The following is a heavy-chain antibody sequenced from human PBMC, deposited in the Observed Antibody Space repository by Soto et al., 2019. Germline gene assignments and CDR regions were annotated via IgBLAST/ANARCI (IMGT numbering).Heavy chain of an antibody. D-gene: IGHD3-10*01. Sequence: PGGSLRLSSAASGFTFSNAGMNWVRQAPGKGLEWVGRIKSKTDGGTTDYAAPVKGRFTISRDDSKNTLYLQMNSLKTEDTAVYYCTIQNARGVPDYWGQGTLVTVSS. V-gene: IGHV3-15*07. J-gene: IGHJ4*02. CDR3: TIQNARGVPDY. CDR1: GFTFSNAG. CDR2: IKSKTDGGTT.